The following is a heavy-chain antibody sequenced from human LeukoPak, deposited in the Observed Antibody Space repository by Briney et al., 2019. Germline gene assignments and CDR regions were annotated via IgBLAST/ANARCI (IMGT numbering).Heavy chain of an antibody. Sequence: PSETLSLTCTVSGGSISSSSYYWGWIRQPPGKGLEWIGSIYYSGSTYYNPSLKSRVTISVDTSKNQFSLKLSSVTAADTAVYYCARQAREYSSAPFDYWGQGTLVTVSS. CDR2: IYYSGST. D-gene: IGHD6-19*01. J-gene: IGHJ4*02. CDR3: ARQAREYSSAPFDY. CDR1: GGSISSSSYY. V-gene: IGHV4-39*01.